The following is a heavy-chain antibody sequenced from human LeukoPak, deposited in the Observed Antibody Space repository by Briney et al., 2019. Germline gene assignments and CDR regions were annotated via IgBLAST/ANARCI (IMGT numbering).Heavy chain of an antibody. CDR2: ISYDGSNK. D-gene: IGHD6-13*01. CDR3: AKVLGEYSIRSKPLDT. CDR1: GFTFSSYA. Sequence: TGGSLRLSCAASGFTFSSYAIHWVRQAPGKGLEWVALISYDGSNKYYADSVKGRFTISRDNDQNTLYLQMNSLRPEDTAVYYCAKVLGEYSIRSKPLDTWGQGTLVTVSS. V-gene: IGHV3-30*04. J-gene: IGHJ5*02.